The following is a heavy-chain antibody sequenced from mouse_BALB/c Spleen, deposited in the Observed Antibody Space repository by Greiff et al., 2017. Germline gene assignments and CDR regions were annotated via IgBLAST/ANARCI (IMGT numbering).Heavy chain of an antibody. V-gene: IGHV14-1*02. J-gene: IGHJ2*01. CDR3: AMWLLGY. CDR1: GFNIKDYY. CDR2: IDPENGNT. D-gene: IGHD2-3*01. Sequence: EVQLQQSGAELVRPGALVKLSCKASGFNIKDYYMHWVKQRPEQGLEWIGWIDPENGNTIYDPKFQGKASITADTSSNTAYLQLSSLTSEDTAVYYCAMWLLGYWGQGTTLTVSS.